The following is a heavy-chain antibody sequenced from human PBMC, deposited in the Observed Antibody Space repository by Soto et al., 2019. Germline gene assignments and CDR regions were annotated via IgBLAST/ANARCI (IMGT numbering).Heavy chain of an antibody. CDR1: GYTFATND. CDR3: ARRKERSGPYYLDY. CDR2: MNPNTGNT. V-gene: IGHV1-8*01. J-gene: IGHJ4*02. Sequence: ASVTVSSKASGYTFATNDFAWVRQATGQGLEWMGWMNPNTGNTGYAQAFRGRVTMTRNTSITTAYMELSSLTSDDTAIYFCARRKERSGPYYLDYWGQGTLVTVYS. D-gene: IGHD6-25*01.